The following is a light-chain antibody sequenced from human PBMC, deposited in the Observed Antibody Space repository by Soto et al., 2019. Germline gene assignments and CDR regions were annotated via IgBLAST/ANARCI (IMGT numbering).Light chain of an antibody. CDR1: QSFSSSY. V-gene: IGKV3-20*01. Sequence: EIVLTQSPGTLSLSPGERATLSCRASQSFSSSYLAWYQQKPGQAPRLLIYSASSRATGIPDRFSGSGSGTDFTLTISRLAPEDSAVYYCQQYGGSFTFGGGTKVDIK. J-gene: IGKJ4*01. CDR2: SAS. CDR3: QQYGGSFT.